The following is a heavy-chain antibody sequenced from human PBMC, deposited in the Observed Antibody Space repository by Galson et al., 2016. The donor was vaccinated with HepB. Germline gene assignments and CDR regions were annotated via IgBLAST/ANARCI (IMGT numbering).Heavy chain of an antibody. CDR1: GITFSDYY. Sequence: SLRLSCAVSGITFSDYYMSWIRQAPGKGLEWISYISNNSNYTNYADSVKGRFTISRDNAKNSLYLQMNSLRAEDTAVYFCAVRLDYWGQGTLVTVSS. CDR2: ISNNSNYT. CDR3: AVRLDY. V-gene: IGHV3-11*06. J-gene: IGHJ4*02.